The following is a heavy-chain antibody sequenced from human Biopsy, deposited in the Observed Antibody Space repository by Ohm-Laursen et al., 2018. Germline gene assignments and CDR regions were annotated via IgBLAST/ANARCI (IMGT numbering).Heavy chain of an antibody. CDR1: GYSFTSYY. Sequence: ASVKVPCNASGYSFTSYYMHWVRQAPGQGLEWMGMINPSGSTTSYPQIFQGRVTMTRDTSKSTVYMELSSLRSADTAVYFCARNTGWYGDLYYFDYWGQGTLVTVSS. CDR2: INPSGSTT. CDR3: ARNTGWYGDLYYFDY. V-gene: IGHV1-46*01. J-gene: IGHJ4*02. D-gene: IGHD6-19*01.